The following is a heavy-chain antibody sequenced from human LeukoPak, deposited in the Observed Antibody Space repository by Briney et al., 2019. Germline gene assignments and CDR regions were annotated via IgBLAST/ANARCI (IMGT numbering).Heavy chain of an antibody. J-gene: IGHJ4*02. CDR2: IYYSGST. Sequence: SETLPLTCTVSGGSISSYYWSWIRQPPGKGLEWIGYIYYSGSTNYNPSLKSRVTISVDTSKNQFSLKLSSVTAADTAVYYCARAVRYYYDSSGYYGEVTLFDYWGQGTLVTVSS. V-gene: IGHV4-59*01. CDR3: ARAVRYYYDSSGYYGEVTLFDY. D-gene: IGHD3-22*01. CDR1: GGSISSYY.